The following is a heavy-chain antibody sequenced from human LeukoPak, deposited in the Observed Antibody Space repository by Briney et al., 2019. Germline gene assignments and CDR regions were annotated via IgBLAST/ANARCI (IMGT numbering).Heavy chain of an antibody. CDR2: ISGSGGST. J-gene: IGHJ6*03. V-gene: IGHV3-23*01. D-gene: IGHD6-13*01. Sequence: PGGSLRLSCAASGFTFSSYAMSWVRQAPGKGLEWVSAISGSGGSTYYADSVKGRFTISRDNSKNTLYLQMNSLRAEDTAVYYCARGGVVAAAGTGYYYYYMDVWGKGTTVTVSS. CDR1: GFTFSSYA. CDR3: ARGGVVAAAGTGYYYYYMDV.